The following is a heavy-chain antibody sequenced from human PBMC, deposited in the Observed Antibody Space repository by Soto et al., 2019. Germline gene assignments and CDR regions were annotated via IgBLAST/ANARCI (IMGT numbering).Heavy chain of an antibody. J-gene: IGHJ4*02. V-gene: IGHV3-7*03. D-gene: IGHD3-9*01. CDR2: IQQDGSGK. CDR3: AKDMMDILTGYPPGPFDS. Sequence: EVQLVESGGGLVQPGGSLRLSCAASGLTISSYWMSWVRQAPGKGLGWVANIQQDGSGKYYADSVKGRFTISRDNVKNSLHLQMNSLRADDTAVYYCAKDMMDILTGYPPGPFDSWGQGTLVTVSS. CDR1: GLTISSYW.